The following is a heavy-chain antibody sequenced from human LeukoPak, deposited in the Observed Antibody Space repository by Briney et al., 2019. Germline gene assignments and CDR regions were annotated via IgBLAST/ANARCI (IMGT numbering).Heavy chain of an antibody. J-gene: IGHJ3*02. CDR3: ARTTVTTRDDAFDI. CDR2: IRYDGSNK. Sequence: GGSLRLSCAASGFTFSSYGMHWVRQAPGKGLEWVAFIRYDGSNKYYADSVKGRFTISRDNAKNSLYLQMNSLRAEDTAVYYCARTTVTTRDDAFDIWGQGTMVTVSS. V-gene: IGHV3-30*02. CDR1: GFTFSSYG. D-gene: IGHD4-17*01.